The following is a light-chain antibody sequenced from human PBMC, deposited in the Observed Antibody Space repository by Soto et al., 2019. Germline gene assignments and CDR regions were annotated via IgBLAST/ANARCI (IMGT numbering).Light chain of an antibody. CDR3: QEYDYFPRT. V-gene: IGKV1-33*01. J-gene: IGKJ4*01. CDR2: DAS. CDR1: QDINNF. Sequence: DIQMTQSPSSLSASVGDRVTITCQASQDINNFLSWYQQKPGKSPNLLIYDASNFDTGVPSRFSGSGSGTTFIFTIISLPAEDIATYYCQEYDYFPRTFGGGTKVEIK.